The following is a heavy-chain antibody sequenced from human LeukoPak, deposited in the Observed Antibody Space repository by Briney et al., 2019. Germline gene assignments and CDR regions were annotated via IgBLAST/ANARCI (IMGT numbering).Heavy chain of an antibody. CDR3: AKDQSGYSYGSSDFDY. CDR1: GFTFSSYA. J-gene: IGHJ4*02. D-gene: IGHD5-18*01. CDR2: ISGSGGST. Sequence: PGGSLRLSCAASGFTFSSYAMSWVRQAPGKGLEWVSAISGSGGSTYYADSVKGRFTISRDNSKNTLYLQMNSLRAEDTAVYYCAKDQSGYSYGSSDFDYWGQGTLVFVSS. V-gene: IGHV3-23*01.